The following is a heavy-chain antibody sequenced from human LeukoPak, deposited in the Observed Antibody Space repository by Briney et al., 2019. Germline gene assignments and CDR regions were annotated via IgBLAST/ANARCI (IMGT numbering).Heavy chain of an antibody. V-gene: IGHV4-38-2*02. D-gene: IGHD5-12*01. CDR3: ARDRYSGYGYFDY. CDR2: IYHSGST. CDR1: GYSISSGYY. J-gene: IGHJ4*02. Sequence: PSETLSLTCTVSGYSISSGYYWGWIRQPPGKGLEWIGSIYHSGSTYYNPSLKSRVTISVDTSKNQFSLKLSSVTAADTAVYYCARDRYSGYGYFDYWGQGTLVTVSS.